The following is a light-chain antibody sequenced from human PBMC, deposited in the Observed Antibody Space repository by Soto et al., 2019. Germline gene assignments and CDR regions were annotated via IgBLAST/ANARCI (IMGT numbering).Light chain of an antibody. CDR1: SSDVGGYNY. J-gene: IGLJ2*01. CDR2: DVS. CDR3: SSYTSSSTDVV. V-gene: IGLV2-14*01. Sequence: QSALTQPASVSGSPGQSITISCTGTSSDVGGYNYVSWYQQHPGKAPKLMIYDVSNRPSGVSNRFSGSKSGNTASLTISGIQAEDEADYYCSSYTSSSTDVVFGGGTQLTVL.